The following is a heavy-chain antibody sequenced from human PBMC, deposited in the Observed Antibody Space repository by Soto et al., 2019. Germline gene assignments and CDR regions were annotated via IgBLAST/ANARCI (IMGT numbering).Heavy chain of an antibody. J-gene: IGHJ2*01. Sequence: QLQLRESGPGLVKPSETLSLTCTVSGGSISGGVGGLYYWSWIRQPPGKGLEWIGYIYDSGSTYYKRSLKSRGTISVDTSKNEFSLRLSSVTAADAAVYYCAREVNPLTTDWYFDLWGRGTLVTVSS. CDR1: GGSISGGVGGLYY. D-gene: IGHD1-26*01. V-gene: IGHV4-30-4*01. CDR3: AREVNPLTTDWYFDL. CDR2: IYDSGST.